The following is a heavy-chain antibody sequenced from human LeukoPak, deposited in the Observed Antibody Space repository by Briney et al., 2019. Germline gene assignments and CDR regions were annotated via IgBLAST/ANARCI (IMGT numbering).Heavy chain of an antibody. CDR1: GGSISSSSYY. V-gene: IGHV4-39*07. CDR2: IYYSGST. J-gene: IGHJ6*03. CDR3: ARSSEGRYYYDSRGYSYYYYYVDV. Sequence: PSETLSLTCTVSGGSISSSSYYWGWIRQPPGKGLEWIGSIYYSGSTYYNPSLKSRVTISVDTSKNQFSLKLNSVTAADTAVYYCARSSEGRYYYDSRGYSYYYYYVDVWGKGTTVTISS. D-gene: IGHD3-22*01.